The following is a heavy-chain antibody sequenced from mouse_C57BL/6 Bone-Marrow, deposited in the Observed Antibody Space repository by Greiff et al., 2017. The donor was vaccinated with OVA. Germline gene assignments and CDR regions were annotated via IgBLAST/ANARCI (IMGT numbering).Heavy chain of an antibody. CDR2: IDPETGGS. Sequence: PLQQSGAELVRPGASVTLSCKASGYTFTDYEMHWVKQTPVHGLEWIGAIDPETGGSAFNQKFKGKAILTADTSSSTACMELRSLTSEDSAVYYCTRGYSNYYAMDYWGRGTAVTVSS. CDR1: GYTFTDYE. CDR3: TRGYSNYYAMDY. D-gene: IGHD2-5*01. V-gene: IGHV1-15*01. J-gene: IGHJ4*01.